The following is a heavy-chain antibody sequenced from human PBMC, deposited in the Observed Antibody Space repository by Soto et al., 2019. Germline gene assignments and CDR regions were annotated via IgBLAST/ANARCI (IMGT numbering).Heavy chain of an antibody. CDR1: GGSISGGGYY. Sequence: SETLSLTCTVSGGSISGGGYYWSWIRQHPGKGLEWIGYIYYSGSTYYNPSLKSRVTISVDTSKNQFSLKLSSVTAADTAVYYCARGHYYDSSGYYRHFDYWGQGTLVTVSS. CDR3: ARGHYYDSSGYYRHFDY. V-gene: IGHV4-31*03. D-gene: IGHD3-22*01. CDR2: IYYSGST. J-gene: IGHJ4*02.